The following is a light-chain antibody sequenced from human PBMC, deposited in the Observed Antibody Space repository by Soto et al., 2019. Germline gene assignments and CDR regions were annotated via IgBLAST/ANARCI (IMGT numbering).Light chain of an antibody. CDR3: QSYDSRLSGWV. CDR2: DNN. CDR1: NSNIGAGYG. J-gene: IGLJ3*02. V-gene: IGLV1-40*01. Sequence: QSVLTQPPSVSGAPGQRVTISCTGSNSNIGAGYGVHWYQQLPGTAPKLLIYDNNNRPSGVPDRFSGSKSGTSASLAITGLQAEDEADYYCQSYDSRLSGWVFGGGTKLTVL.